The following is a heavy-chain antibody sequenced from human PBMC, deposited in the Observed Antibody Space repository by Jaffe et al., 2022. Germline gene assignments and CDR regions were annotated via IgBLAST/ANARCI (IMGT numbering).Heavy chain of an antibody. D-gene: IGHD2-2*01. CDR3: ARALIDCSSTSCYAGGYYYMDV. J-gene: IGHJ6*03. CDR2: INPSGGST. CDR1: GYTFTSYY. Sequence: QVQLVQSGAEVKKPGASVKVSCKASGYTFTSYYMHWVRQAPGQGLEWMGIINPSGGSTSYAQKFQGRVTMTRDTSTSTVYMELSSLRSEDTAVYYCARALIDCSSTSCYAGGYYYMDVWGKGTTVTVSS. V-gene: IGHV1-46*03.